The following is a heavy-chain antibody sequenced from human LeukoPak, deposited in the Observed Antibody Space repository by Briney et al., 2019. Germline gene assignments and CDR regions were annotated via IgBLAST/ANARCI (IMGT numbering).Heavy chain of an antibody. Sequence: ASVKVSCKASGYTFTGFYMHWVRQAPGQGLEWMGRINPQSGGTNYAQRFQGRVTMTRDASISTVYMELNRLRSDDTAIYYCARASFYGSGSYSYFFDYWGQGTLVTVSS. CDR1: GYTFTGFY. CDR2: INPQSGGT. D-gene: IGHD3-10*01. J-gene: IGHJ4*02. V-gene: IGHV1-2*06. CDR3: ARASFYGSGSYSYFFDY.